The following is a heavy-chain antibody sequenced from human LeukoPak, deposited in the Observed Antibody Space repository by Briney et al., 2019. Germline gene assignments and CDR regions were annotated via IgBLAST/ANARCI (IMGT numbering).Heavy chain of an antibody. CDR1: GGSISSGSYY. V-gene: IGHV4-61*02. J-gene: IGHJ4*02. CDR2: IYTSGST. D-gene: IGHD3-3*01. Sequence: SETLSLTCTVSGGSISSGSYYWSWIRQPAGKGLEWIGRIYTSGSTNYNPSLKSRVTISVDTSKNQFSLKLSSVTAADTAVYYCASSDFWSGDTLDHWGQGTLVTVSS. CDR3: ASSDFWSGDTLDH.